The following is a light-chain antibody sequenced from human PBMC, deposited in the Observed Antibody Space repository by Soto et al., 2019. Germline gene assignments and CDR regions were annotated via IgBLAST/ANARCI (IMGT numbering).Light chain of an antibody. CDR3: QQFNNGIT. CDR1: QGISSA. CDR2: DAS. Sequence: AIQLTQSPSSLSASVGDRVTITCRASQGISSALAWYQQKPGKAPKLLIYDASSLESGVPSRFSGSGSGTDFTLTISSLQPEDFATYYCQQFNNGITFDQGTRLEIK. V-gene: IGKV1D-13*01. J-gene: IGKJ5*01.